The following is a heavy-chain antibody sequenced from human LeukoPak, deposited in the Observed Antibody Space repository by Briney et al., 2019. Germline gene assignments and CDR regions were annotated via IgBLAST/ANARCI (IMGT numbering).Heavy chain of an antibody. J-gene: IGHJ4*02. CDR3: ARGASLSVFRSFDY. Sequence: ASVKVSCKASGYTFTSYGISWVRQAPGQGLEWMGWISAYNGNTNYAQKFQGRVTITTDESTSTAYMELSSLRSEDTAVYYCARGASLSVFRSFDYWGQGTLVTVSS. D-gene: IGHD3-16*02. CDR1: GYTFTSYG. V-gene: IGHV1-18*01. CDR2: ISAYNGNT.